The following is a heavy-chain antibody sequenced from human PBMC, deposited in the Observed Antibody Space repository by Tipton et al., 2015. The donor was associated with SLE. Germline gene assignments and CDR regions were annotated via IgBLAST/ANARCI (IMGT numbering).Heavy chain of an antibody. V-gene: IGHV4-39*01. Sequence: TLSLTCSVSGGSINRSSFSWGWIRQSPGKGLGYIGSIYYSGRTSYNPSLKSRGTISVDTSKNQFSLELSSVTAADTALYYCARIRDLIPSRYPNPVRFDPWGQGTLVTVSS. J-gene: IGHJ5*02. CDR1: GGSINRSSFS. CDR2: IYYSGRT. CDR3: ARIRDLIPSRYPNPVRFDP. D-gene: IGHD2-21*02.